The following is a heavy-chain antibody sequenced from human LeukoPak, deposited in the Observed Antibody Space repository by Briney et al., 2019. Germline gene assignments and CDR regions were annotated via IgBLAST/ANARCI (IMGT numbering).Heavy chain of an antibody. V-gene: IGHV1-69*13. J-gene: IGHJ4*02. CDR3: ARGGNYYDSSGYYPYYFDY. D-gene: IGHD3-22*01. Sequence: SVKVSCKASGGTCSSYAISWVRQAPGQGLEWMGGIIPIFGTANYAQKFQGRVTITADESTSTAYMELSSLRSEDTAVYYCARGGNYYDSSGYYPYYFDYWGQGTLVTVSS. CDR1: GGTCSSYA. CDR2: IIPIFGTA.